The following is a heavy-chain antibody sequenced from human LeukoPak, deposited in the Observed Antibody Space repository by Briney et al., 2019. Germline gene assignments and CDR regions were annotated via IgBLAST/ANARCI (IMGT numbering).Heavy chain of an antibody. CDR1: GGTFSSYA. J-gene: IGHJ4*02. V-gene: IGHV1-69*05. Sequence: VASVKVSCKAPGGTFSSYAISWVRQAPGQGLEWMGGIIPIFGTANYAQKFQGRVTITTDESTSTAYMELSSLRSEDTAVYYCARDEGKGGSPTGDWGQGTLVTVSS. CDR2: IIPIFGTA. D-gene: IGHD1-26*01. CDR3: ARDEGKGGSPTGD.